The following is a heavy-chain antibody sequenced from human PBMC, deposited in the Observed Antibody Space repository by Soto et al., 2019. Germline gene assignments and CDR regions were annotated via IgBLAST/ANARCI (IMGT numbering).Heavy chain of an antibody. CDR3: ARAHCSSTSCYAFDI. CDR1: GGSISSGGYY. Sequence: QVQLQESGPGLVKPSQTLSLTCTVSGGSISSGGYYWSWIRQHPGKGLEWIGYIYYSGSTYYNPSLKSRVTRSVDTSKNQFSLKLSSVTAADTAVYYCARAHCSSTSCYAFDIWGQGTMVTVSS. J-gene: IGHJ3*02. V-gene: IGHV4-31*03. D-gene: IGHD2-2*01. CDR2: IYYSGST.